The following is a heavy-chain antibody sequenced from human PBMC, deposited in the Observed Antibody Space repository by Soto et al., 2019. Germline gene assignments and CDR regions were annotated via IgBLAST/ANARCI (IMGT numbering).Heavy chain of an antibody. CDR3: AKGRYFDSSGGCANY. V-gene: IGHV3-23*01. D-gene: IGHD3-22*01. CDR2: ISGSGHAT. CDR1: GFIFDSYA. Sequence: EVKLLESGGGSVPPGASARLPCITSGFIFDSYAMSWVRQSPGRGLEWVAAISGSGHATYYTQSVRGRFTISRDKSKKTVFLQMTNLRDEDTAIYYCAKGRYFDSSGGCANYWGLGTLVTVSS. J-gene: IGHJ4*02.